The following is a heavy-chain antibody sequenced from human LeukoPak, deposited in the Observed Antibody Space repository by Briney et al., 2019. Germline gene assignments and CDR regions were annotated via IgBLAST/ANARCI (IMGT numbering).Heavy chain of an antibody. D-gene: IGHD2-15*01. CDR2: ISGSGGST. CDR3: AKQIGYCSGGNCYFTY. Sequence: GGSLRLSCAASGFTFSSYAMSWVRQAPGKGLEWVSAISGSGGSTYYADSVKGRFTISRDNSKNTLFLQMNSLRAEDAAVHYCAKQIGYCSGGNCYFTYWGQGTLVTVSS. CDR1: GFTFSSYA. J-gene: IGHJ4*02. V-gene: IGHV3-23*01.